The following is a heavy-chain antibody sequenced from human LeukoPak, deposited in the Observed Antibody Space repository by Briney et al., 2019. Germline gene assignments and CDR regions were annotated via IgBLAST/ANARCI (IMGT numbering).Heavy chain of an antibody. Sequence: SETLSLTCAVYGGSFSGYYWSWIRQPPGKGLEWIGEINHSGSTNYNPSLKSRVTISVDTSKNQFSLKLSSVTAADTAVYYCARRVVVVPAASLYYYYYYMDVWGKGTTVTVSS. J-gene: IGHJ6*03. CDR2: INHSGST. CDR3: ARRVVVVPAASLYYYYYYMDV. CDR1: GGSFSGYY. D-gene: IGHD2-2*01. V-gene: IGHV4-34*01.